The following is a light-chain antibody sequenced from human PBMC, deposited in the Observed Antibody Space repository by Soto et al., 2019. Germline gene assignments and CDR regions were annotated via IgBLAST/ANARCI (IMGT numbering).Light chain of an antibody. CDR1: QSLVYSDGNTY. V-gene: IGKV2-24*01. J-gene: IGKJ1*01. CDR3: VQFSHFPRT. CDR2: QVS. Sequence: DFVLTQTPLSSPVTLGQPASISCRSSQSLVYSDGNTYLSWLQQRPGQPPRLLIYQVSNRFSGVPDIFSGSGAGTDFTLKISRVEAEDVGVYYCVQFSHFPRTFGQGTKVEIK.